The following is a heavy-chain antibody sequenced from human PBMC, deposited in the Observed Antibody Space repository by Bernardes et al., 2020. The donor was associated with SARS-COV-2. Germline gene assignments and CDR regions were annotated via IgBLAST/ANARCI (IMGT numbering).Heavy chain of an antibody. CDR3: AREPDTAVWCPFDN. CDR2: ISSSGSSI. Sequence: GGSLRLSCAASGFTFSDYRMNWVRQAPGKGMEYISYISSSGSSIYSADSVKGRFTISRDNAKNSLYLQMNSLRAEDTAVYYCAREPDTAVWCPFDNWGQGTLVTVSS. V-gene: IGHV3-48*04. J-gene: IGHJ4*02. CDR1: GFTFSDYR. D-gene: IGHD2-21*01.